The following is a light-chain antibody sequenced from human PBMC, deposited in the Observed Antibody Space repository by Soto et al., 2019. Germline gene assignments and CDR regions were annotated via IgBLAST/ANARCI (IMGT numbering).Light chain of an antibody. Sequence: EIVLTQSPGTLSLSPGERATLSCRASQSVISRYLAWYQQKPGQAPRLLIYGASSRATGIPDRFSGSGSGTDFTLTISRLEPEDFAVYYCQQYGSSPRTFGQGTKV. CDR1: QSVISRY. CDR3: QQYGSSPRT. CDR2: GAS. V-gene: IGKV3-20*01. J-gene: IGKJ1*01.